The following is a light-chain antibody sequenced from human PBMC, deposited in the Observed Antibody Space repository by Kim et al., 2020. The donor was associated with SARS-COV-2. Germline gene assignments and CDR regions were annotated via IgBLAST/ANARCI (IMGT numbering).Light chain of an antibody. CDR2: GKN. CDR3: NSRDSSGNHWV. Sequence: LGQTVRITCQGDSLRSYYASWYQQKPGLAPVLVIYGKNNRPSGIPDRFSGSSSGNTASLTITGAQAEDEADYYCNSRDSSGNHWVFGGGTQLTVL. J-gene: IGLJ3*02. V-gene: IGLV3-19*01. CDR1: SLRSYY.